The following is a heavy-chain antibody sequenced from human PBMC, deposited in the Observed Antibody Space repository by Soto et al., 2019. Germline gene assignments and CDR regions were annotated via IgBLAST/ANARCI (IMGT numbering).Heavy chain of an antibody. V-gene: IGHV1-8*01. D-gene: IGHD2-15*01. CDR1: GYTFTSYD. CDR2: MNPNSDNT. CDR3: ARRPQDCSGGRCYLYFQH. Sequence: ASVKVSCKASGYTFTSYDINWVRQATGQGLEWMGWMNPNSDNTGYAQKFQGRVTMTRNTSISTAYMELSSVTAADTAVYYCARRPQDCSGGRCYLYFQHWGQGTLVTVSS. J-gene: IGHJ1*01.